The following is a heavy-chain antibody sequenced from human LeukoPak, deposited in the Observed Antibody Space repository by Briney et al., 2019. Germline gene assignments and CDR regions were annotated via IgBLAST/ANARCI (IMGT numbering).Heavy chain of an antibody. CDR2: ISGSGSST. CDR3: AKGPRLIQLCFDH. D-gene: IGHD5-18*01. V-gene: IGHV3-23*01. Sequence: PGGSLRLSCAPSGFTFRSYAMSWVRQAPGRGLEWVSAISGSGSSTSYADSVKGRFTISRDNSKNTLYLQMNSLRAEDTAVYYCAKGPRLIQLCFDHWGQGTLVTVSS. CDR1: GFTFRSYA. J-gene: IGHJ4*02.